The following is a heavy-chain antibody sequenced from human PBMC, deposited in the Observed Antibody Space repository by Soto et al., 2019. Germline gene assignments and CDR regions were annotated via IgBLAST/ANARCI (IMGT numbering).Heavy chain of an antibody. J-gene: IGHJ4*02. CDR2: ISSSSNYI. CDR3: ARLVVAASPFDY. V-gene: IGHV3-21*01. D-gene: IGHD2-15*01. Sequence: EVHLVESGGGLVKPGGSLRLSCAASGFTFSSYTMNWVRQAPGKGLEWVSSISSSSNYIYYADSVKGRFTISRDNAKNSLYLQINRLRAEDSAVYYCARLVVAASPFDYWGQGTLVTVSS. CDR1: GFTFSSYT.